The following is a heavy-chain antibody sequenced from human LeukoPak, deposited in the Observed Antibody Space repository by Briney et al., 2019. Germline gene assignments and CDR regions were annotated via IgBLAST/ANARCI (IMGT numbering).Heavy chain of an antibody. CDR1: GFTFSSYW. D-gene: IGHD3-10*01. CDR3: ARSLTMVRAYDY. CDR2: IKQDGSQK. Sequence: GGSLRLSCAASGFTFSSYWMSWVRQAPGKGLEWVANIKQDGSQKYYVDSVKGRFTISRDNAENTVYLQMNSLRTEDTAVYYCARSLTMVRAYDYWGQGTLVTVSS. J-gene: IGHJ4*02. V-gene: IGHV3-7*01.